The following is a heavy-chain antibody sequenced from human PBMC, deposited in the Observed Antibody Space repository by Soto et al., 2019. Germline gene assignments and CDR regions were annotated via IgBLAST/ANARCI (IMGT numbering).Heavy chain of an antibody. Sequence: GASVKVSCKASGYTFTNYGISWVRQAPGQGLEWMGGIIPIFGTANYAQKFQGRVTITADESTSTAYMELSSLRSEDTAVYYCARINRPGYYDSSGYFHAGYFDLWGRGTLVTVSS. J-gene: IGHJ2*01. D-gene: IGHD3-22*01. CDR3: ARINRPGYYDSSGYFHAGYFDL. CDR2: IIPIFGTA. V-gene: IGHV1-69*13. CDR1: GYTFTNYG.